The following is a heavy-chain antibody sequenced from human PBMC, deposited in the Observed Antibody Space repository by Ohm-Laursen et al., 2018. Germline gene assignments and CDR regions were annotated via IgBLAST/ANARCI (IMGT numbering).Heavy chain of an antibody. CDR1: GYTFSSYY. D-gene: IGHD3-22*01. CDR2: INPSGGST. J-gene: IGHJ6*02. CDR3: ARALLNHTYFYDSSGWKDGMDV. Sequence: ASVKVSCKVSGYTFSSYYMHWVRQAPGQGLEWMGIINPSGGSTSYAQKFQGRVTMTRDTSTSTVYMELSSLRSEDTAVYYCARALLNHTYFYDSSGWKDGMDVWGQGTTVTVSS. V-gene: IGHV1-46*01.